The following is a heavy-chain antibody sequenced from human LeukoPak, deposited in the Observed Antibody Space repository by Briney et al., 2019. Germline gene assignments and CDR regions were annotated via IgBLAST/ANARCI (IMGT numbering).Heavy chain of an antibody. V-gene: IGHV1-2*02. J-gene: IGHJ4*02. Sequence: ASVKVSCKASGYTFTGYYMHWVRQAPGQGREWMGWINPNSGGTNYAQKFQGRVTMTRDTTISTDYMELSRLRSDDTAVYYCARAPEGDVVVPAAGYWGQGTLVTVSS. CDR2: INPNSGGT. CDR3: ARAPEGDVVVPAAGY. D-gene: IGHD2-2*01. CDR1: GYTFTGYY.